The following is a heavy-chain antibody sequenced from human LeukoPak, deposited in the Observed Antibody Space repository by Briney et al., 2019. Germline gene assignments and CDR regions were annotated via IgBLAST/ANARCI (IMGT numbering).Heavy chain of an antibody. J-gene: IGHJ6*02. CDR3: ARLPRYSDSGYQGFYYYYGLDV. Sequence: CTVXXGXXXSXXYYXGXIXQXXXXXXXXXXSXXYSGSTYYNPSLKSRVTISVDTSKNQFSLKLSSVTAADTAVYYCARLPRYSDSGYQGFYYYYGLDVWGQGTTVTVSS. CDR2: XXYSGST. V-gene: IGHV4-39*07. D-gene: IGHD3-22*01. CDR1: XGXXXSXXYY.